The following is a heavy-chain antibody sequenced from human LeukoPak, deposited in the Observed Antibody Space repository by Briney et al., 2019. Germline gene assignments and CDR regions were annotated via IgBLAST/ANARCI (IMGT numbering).Heavy chain of an antibody. Sequence: GGSLRLSCAASGFTFSRQTMNWVRQTPGRGLEWVSSISSSGEFLYYADSVKGRFTISRDNAKNSLDLQMNSLRAEDMALYYCAKEGGGSYYYFDYWGQGTLVTVSS. J-gene: IGHJ4*02. CDR3: AKEGGGSYYYFDY. V-gene: IGHV3-21*04. CDR2: ISSSGEFL. CDR1: GFTFSRQT. D-gene: IGHD1-26*01.